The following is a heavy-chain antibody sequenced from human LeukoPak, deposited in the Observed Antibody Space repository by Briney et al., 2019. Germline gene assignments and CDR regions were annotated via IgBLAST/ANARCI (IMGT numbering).Heavy chain of an antibody. CDR3: ARSLQDIWSGYEAPRRPFDQ. CDR1: GDSINRRNYY. V-gene: IGHV4-39*01. J-gene: IGHJ4*02. D-gene: IGHD3-3*01. Sequence: SETLSLTCTVSGDSINRRNYYWGWIRQPPGKGLEWIGSLYFTGSTYYNPSLKSRVTISLDTAKKQFSLKLISVTGADTAVYYCARSLQDIWSGYEAPRRPFDQWGRGTLVTVTS. CDR2: LYFTGST.